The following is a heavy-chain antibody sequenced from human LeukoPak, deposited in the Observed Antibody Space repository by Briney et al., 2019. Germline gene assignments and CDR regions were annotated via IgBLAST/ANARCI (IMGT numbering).Heavy chain of an antibody. CDR1: GYTFTGYY. CDR3: ARTSATYYYGSGSYYNWFDP. D-gene: IGHD3-10*01. V-gene: IGHV1-2*02. J-gene: IGHJ5*02. Sequence: ASVKVSCKASGYTFTGYYMHWVRRAPGQGLEWMGWINPNSGGTNYAQKFQGRVTMTRDTSISTAYMELSRLRSDDTAVYYCARTSATYYYGSGSYYNWFDPWGQGTLVTVSS. CDR2: INPNSGGT.